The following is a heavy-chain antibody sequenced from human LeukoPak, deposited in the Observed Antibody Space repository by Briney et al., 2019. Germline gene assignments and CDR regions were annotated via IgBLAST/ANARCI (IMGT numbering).Heavy chain of an antibody. J-gene: IGHJ6*02. V-gene: IGHV1-18*01. CDR3: AREPYCSSTSCYAFWVTGYYYGMDV. Sequence: ASVKVSCKASGYTFTSYGISWVRQAPGQGPEWMGWISAYNGNTNYAQKLQGRVTMTTDTSTSTAYMELRSLRSDDTAVYYCAREPYCSSTSCYAFWVTGYYYGMDVWGQGTTVTVSS. CDR1: GYTFTSYG. D-gene: IGHD2-2*01. CDR2: ISAYNGNT.